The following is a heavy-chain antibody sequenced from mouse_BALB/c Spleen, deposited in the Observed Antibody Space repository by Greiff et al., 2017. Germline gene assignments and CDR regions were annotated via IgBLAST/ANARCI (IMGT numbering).Heavy chain of an antibody. V-gene: IGHV3-2*02. J-gene: IGHJ3*01. D-gene: IGHD2-2*01. CDR1: GYSITSDYA. Sequence: EVKLVESGPGLVKPSQSLSLTCTVTGYSITSDYAWNWIRQFPGNKLEWMGYISYSGSTSYNPSLKSRISITRDTSKNQFFLQLNSVTTEDTATYYCARATYGYDWFAYWGQGTLVTVSA. CDR3: ARATYGYDWFAY. CDR2: ISYSGST.